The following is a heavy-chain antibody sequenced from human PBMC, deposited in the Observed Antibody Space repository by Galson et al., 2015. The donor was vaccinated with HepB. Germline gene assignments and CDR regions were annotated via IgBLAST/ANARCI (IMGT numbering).Heavy chain of an antibody. CDR2: ISPSSSTI. Sequence: SLRLSCAASGFTLSTYTMNWVRQAPGKGLEWVSYISPSSSTIIYADSVKGRFTISRDNDKSSLYLQMNSLRDEDTAVYYCARGVSTSRFFYDYWGQGTLVTVSS. V-gene: IGHV3-48*02. CDR1: GFTLSTYT. J-gene: IGHJ4*02. CDR3: ARGVSTSRFFYDY. D-gene: IGHD6-6*01.